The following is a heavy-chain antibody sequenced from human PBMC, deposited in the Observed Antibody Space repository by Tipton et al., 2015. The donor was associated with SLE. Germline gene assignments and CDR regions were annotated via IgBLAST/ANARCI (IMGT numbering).Heavy chain of an antibody. CDR3: ARVRFLEGAFDI. J-gene: IGHJ3*02. CDR2: IYYSAST. Sequence: TLSLTCTVSGGSISSFYWSWIRQPPGKGLEWIGYIYYSASTNYNPSLKSRVTISVDTSKNQFSLKLSSVTAADTAVYYCARVRFLEGAFDIWGQGTMVTVSS. D-gene: IGHD3-3*01. V-gene: IGHV4-59*01. CDR1: GGSISSFY.